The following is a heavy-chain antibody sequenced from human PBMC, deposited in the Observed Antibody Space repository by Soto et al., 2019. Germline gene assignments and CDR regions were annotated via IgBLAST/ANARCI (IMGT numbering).Heavy chain of an antibody. CDR2: ISHSGNT. J-gene: IGHJ4*02. V-gene: IGHV4-30-4*01. D-gene: IGHD4-17*01. CDR1: GASINSDDYY. Sequence: LSLTCTVSGASINSDDYYWSWIRQPPGKGLEWVGYISHSGNTYYSPSLQSRVAISVDTSRNQFSLRLNSVTAADTAVYYCARASTVTTGAKFDSWGQGALVTVSS. CDR3: ARASTVTTGAKFDS.